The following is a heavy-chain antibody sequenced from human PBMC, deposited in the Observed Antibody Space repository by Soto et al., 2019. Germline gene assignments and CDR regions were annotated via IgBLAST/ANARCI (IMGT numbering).Heavy chain of an antibody. D-gene: IGHD5-12*01. CDR1: GDSISSSRHY. Sequence: SETLSLTCTVSGDSISSSRHYWGWIRQPPGKGLEWIGCIYYSGNTYYSPSHKSRVTISVDTSKNQFSLRLSSVTAADTAVYYCARLPISGSLDYWGQGTLVTVSS. V-gene: IGHV4-39*01. CDR3: ARLPISGSLDY. CDR2: IYYSGNT. J-gene: IGHJ4*02.